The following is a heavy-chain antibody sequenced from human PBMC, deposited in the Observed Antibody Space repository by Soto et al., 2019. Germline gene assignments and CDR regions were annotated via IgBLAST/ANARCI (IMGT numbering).Heavy chain of an antibody. Sequence: QVQLVQSGAEVKKPGASVKVSCKASGYTFTNYGISWVRQAPGQGLEWIAWVSPYNGNTNYAQTVQGGVTMTTDTSTSTAYMELRSLRSDDTAVYYCARDTDYYGSGDNWFDPWGQGTLVTVSS. CDR2: VSPYNGNT. CDR3: ARDTDYYGSGDNWFDP. CDR1: GYTFTNYG. V-gene: IGHV1-18*01. J-gene: IGHJ5*02. D-gene: IGHD3-10*01.